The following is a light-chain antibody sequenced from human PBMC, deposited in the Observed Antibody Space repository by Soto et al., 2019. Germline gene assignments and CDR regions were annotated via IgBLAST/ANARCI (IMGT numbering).Light chain of an antibody. Sequence: QLVLTQPPSVSGAPGQTVTISCTGSSSNIGAGYDVHWYQQLPGTAPKLLIYGNTNRPSGVPDRFSGSKSGTSASLAITGLQAEDEADYYCQSHDSSLSGLVFGGGTKVTVL. CDR2: GNT. J-gene: IGLJ2*01. CDR3: QSHDSSLSGLV. CDR1: SSNIGAGYD. V-gene: IGLV1-40*01.